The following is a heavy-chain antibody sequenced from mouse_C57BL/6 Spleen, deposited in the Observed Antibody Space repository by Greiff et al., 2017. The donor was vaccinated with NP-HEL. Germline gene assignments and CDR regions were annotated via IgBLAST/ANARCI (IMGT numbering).Heavy chain of an antibody. V-gene: IGHV1-54*01. Sequence: VQLVESGAELVRPGTSVKVSCKASGYAFTNYLIEWVKQRPGQGLEWIGVINPGSGGTNYNEKFKGKATLTADKSSSTAYMQLSSLTSEDSAVYFCARTYYYGSSYDYFDYWGQGTTLTVSS. CDR3: ARTYYYGSSYDYFDY. CDR1: GYAFTNYL. CDR2: INPGSGGT. J-gene: IGHJ2*01. D-gene: IGHD1-1*01.